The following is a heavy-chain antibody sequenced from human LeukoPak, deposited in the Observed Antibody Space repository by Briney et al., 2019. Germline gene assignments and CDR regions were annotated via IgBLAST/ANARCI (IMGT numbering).Heavy chain of an antibody. V-gene: IGHV4-34*01. Sequence: SETLSLTCAVYGGSFSGYYWSWIRQPPGKGLEWIGEINHSGSTNYNPSLKSRVTISVDTSKNQFSLKLSPVTAADKAVYYCARGRRMSSSYPLNWFDPWGQGTLVTVSS. J-gene: IGHJ5*02. CDR2: INHSGST. CDR3: ARGRRMSSSYPLNWFDP. CDR1: GGSFSGYY. D-gene: IGHD6-6*01.